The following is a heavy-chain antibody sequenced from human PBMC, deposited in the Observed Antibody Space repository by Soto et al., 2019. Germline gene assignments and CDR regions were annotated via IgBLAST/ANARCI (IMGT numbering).Heavy chain of an antibody. CDR1: GFTFSIYA. CDR3: ARDPGYCSGGSCPPGWFDP. D-gene: IGHD2-15*01. CDR2: ISGGGGST. V-gene: IGHV3-23*01. Sequence: GGSLRLSCAASGFTFSIYAMNWVRQAPGKGLEWVSGISGGGGSTSHADSVKGRFTISRDNSKNTLFLQLNSLRAEDTAVFYFARDPGYCSGGSCPPGWFDPWGQGTLVTVSS. J-gene: IGHJ5*02.